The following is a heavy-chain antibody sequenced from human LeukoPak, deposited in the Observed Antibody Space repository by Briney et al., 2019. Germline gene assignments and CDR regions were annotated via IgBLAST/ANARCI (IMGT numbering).Heavy chain of an antibody. CDR1: GFTFGDYA. D-gene: IGHD6-19*01. J-gene: IGHJ4*02. CDR2: IRSKAYGGTT. CDR3: TREQQWISPHYFDY. Sequence: GGSLRLSCTTAGFTFGDYAMSWFRQAPGKGLEWVCFIRSKAYGGTTEYAASVKGRFTISRDDSKSIAYLQMNSLKTEDTAVYYCTREQQWISPHYFDYWGQGTLVTVSS. V-gene: IGHV3-49*03.